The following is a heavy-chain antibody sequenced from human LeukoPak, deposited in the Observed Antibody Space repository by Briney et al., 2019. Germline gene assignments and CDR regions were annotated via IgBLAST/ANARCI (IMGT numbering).Heavy chain of an antibody. CDR1: GYILTNYA. Sequence: GPSVNVSCKPSGYILTNYAMHWVRQAAGHRPEWMGWMNSCNGDTAHSQTFQDRVTITWDKAPSTAYVELSSLRCEGTAVYCGERRDCSHCYNTDVGGKGTTVTVSS. CDR3: ERRDCSHCYNTDV. CDR2: MNSCNGDT. V-gene: IGHV1-3*01. D-gene: IGHD2-15*01. J-gene: IGHJ6*04.